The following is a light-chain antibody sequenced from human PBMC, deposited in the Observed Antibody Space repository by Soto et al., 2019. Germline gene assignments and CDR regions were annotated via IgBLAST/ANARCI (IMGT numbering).Light chain of an antibody. CDR2: YAS. CDR1: QTVSRY. CDR3: QQRSTWPFRT. Sequence: VLTQSPATLSSSPGERATLSCRASQTVSRYLAWYQQKPGQAPRLLIYYASNRATGIPARFSGSGSGTDYTLTISSLEPEDFAVYYCQQRSTWPFRTFGGGTKVEI. J-gene: IGKJ4*01. V-gene: IGKV3-11*01.